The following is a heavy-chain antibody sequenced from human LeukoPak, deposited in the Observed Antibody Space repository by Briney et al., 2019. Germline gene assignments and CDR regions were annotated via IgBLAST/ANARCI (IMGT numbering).Heavy chain of an antibody. Sequence: PGGSLRLSCAASGFTFDDYAMHWVRQAPGKGLEWVSGISWNSGSIGYADSVKGRFTISRDNAKNSLYLQMNSLRAEDMALYYCAKASPYCSSTSCLGDHFDYWGQGTLVTVSS. J-gene: IGHJ4*02. CDR2: ISWNSGSI. CDR3: AKASPYCSSTSCLGDHFDY. D-gene: IGHD2-2*01. CDR1: GFTFDDYA. V-gene: IGHV3-9*03.